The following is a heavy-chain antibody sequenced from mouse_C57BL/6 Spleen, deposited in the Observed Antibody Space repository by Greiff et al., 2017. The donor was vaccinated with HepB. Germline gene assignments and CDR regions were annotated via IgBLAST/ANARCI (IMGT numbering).Heavy chain of an antibody. Sequence: EVHLVESGGGLVKPGGSLKLSCAASGFTFSDYGMHWVRQAPEKGLEWVAYISSGSSTIYYADTVKGRFTISRDKAKNTLFLQMTSLRSEDTAMYYCARGGAMVTTAPFAYWGQGTLVTVSA. J-gene: IGHJ3*01. CDR1: GFTFSDYG. CDR2: ISSGSSTI. CDR3: ARGGAMVTTAPFAY. V-gene: IGHV5-17*01. D-gene: IGHD2-2*01.